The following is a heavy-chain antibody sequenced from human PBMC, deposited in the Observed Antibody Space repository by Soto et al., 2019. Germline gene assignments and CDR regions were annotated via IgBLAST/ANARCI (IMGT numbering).Heavy chain of an antibody. CDR3: ARGSEYHGGNGY. CDR2: ISYDGSNK. J-gene: IGHJ4*02. V-gene: IGHV3-30-3*01. CDR1: GFTFSIYA. Sequence: GGSLRLSCAASGFTFSIYAMHWVRQAPGKGLEWVAVISYDGSNKYYADSVKGRFTISRDNSKNTLYLQMNSLRAEDTAVYYCARGSEYHGGNGYWGQGTLVTVSS. D-gene: IGHD2-15*01.